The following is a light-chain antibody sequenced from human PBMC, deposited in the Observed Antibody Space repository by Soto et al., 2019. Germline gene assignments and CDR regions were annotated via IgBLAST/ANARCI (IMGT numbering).Light chain of an antibody. CDR2: AAS. CDR3: QQLNSYPLT. V-gene: IGKV1D-16*01. CDR1: QDIGGG. Sequence: DIQMTQSPSSLSASVGDRVTITCRASQDIGGGLAWFQQKPGKAPQYLIQAASILQSGVPSRFSGSGSGTDFTLTISSLQPEDFATYYRQQLNSYPLTFGGGTKVDIK. J-gene: IGKJ4*01.